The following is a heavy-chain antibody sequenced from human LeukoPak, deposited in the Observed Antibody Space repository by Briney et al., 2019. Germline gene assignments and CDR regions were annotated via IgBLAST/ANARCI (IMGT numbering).Heavy chain of an antibody. V-gene: IGHV2-5*01. CDR1: GFSLSSRGVG. Sequence: SGPTLVKPTQTLTLTCTFSGFSLSSRGVGVGWIRQPPGKALEWRALIYWNDDKRYSPSLKSRLTITKDTSKNQVVLTMTNMDAVDTATYYCAHFESGGGMDVWGQGTTVTVSS. CDR2: IYWNDDK. D-gene: IGHD2-15*01. J-gene: IGHJ6*02. CDR3: AHFESGGGMDV.